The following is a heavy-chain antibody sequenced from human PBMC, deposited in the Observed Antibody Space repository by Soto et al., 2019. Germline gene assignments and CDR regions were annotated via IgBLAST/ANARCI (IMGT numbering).Heavy chain of an antibody. CDR3: ARGVLHYYGMDV. V-gene: IGHV4-34*01. CDR1: GGSFSGYY. D-gene: IGHD6-6*01. J-gene: IGHJ6*02. CDR2: INHSGST. Sequence: QVQLQQWGAGLLKPSETLSLTCAVYGGSFSGYYWSWIRQPPGKGLEWIGEINHSGSTNYNPSLNSRVTISVDTSKNQFSLKLSSVTAADTAVYYCARGVLHYYGMDVWGQGTTVTVSS.